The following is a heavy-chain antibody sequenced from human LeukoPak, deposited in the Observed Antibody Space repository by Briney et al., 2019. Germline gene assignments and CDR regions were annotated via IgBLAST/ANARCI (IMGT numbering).Heavy chain of an antibody. V-gene: IGHV3-23*01. CDR3: AKERASRLPFDY. D-gene: IGHD4-11*01. Sequence: GGSLRLSCAASGFTFSNYGMNWVRQAPGKGLEWVTAISANSGNTYYADSVKGRFTISRDNSKDTLSLQMNSLRAEDTAVYYCAKERASRLPFDYWGQGTLVTVSS. CDR2: ISANSGNT. J-gene: IGHJ4*02. CDR1: GFTFSNYG.